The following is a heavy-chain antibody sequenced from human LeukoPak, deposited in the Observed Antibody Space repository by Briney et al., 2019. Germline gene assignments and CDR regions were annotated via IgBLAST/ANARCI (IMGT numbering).Heavy chain of an antibody. V-gene: IGHV3-30*04. CDR2: ISYDGSNK. D-gene: IGHD5-12*01. J-gene: IGHJ4*02. CDR3: AKDGAWLRFDD. Sequence: GGSLRLSCAASGFTFSSYAMHWVRQAPGKGLEWVAGISYDGSNKYYADSVKGRFTISRDNSKNTLYLQMNSLRAEDTAVYYCAKDGAWLRFDDWGQGILVSVSS. CDR1: GFTFSSYA.